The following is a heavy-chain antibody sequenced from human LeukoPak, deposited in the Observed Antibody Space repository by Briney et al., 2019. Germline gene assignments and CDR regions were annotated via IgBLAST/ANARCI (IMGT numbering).Heavy chain of an antibody. V-gene: IGHV3-66*01. CDR1: GFNVKTNY. J-gene: IGHJ2*01. CDR3: TRDPHNSGSGRYFDL. CDR2: FYSGGTV. D-gene: IGHD3-10*01. Sequence: GGPLRLSCAASGFNVKTNYMSWVRQSPGKGLEWVSVFYSGGTVRYADSVRYRFTISRDISKNMVNLQMNSLRVEDTAVYYCTRDPHNSGSGRYFDLWGRGTLVTVSS.